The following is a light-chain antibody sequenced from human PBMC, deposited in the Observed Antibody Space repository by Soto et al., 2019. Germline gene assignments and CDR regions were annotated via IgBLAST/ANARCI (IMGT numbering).Light chain of an antibody. CDR2: EVN. J-gene: IGLJ1*01. Sequence: QSALTQPASVSGSPGQSITISCTGTSSDGGGYNYVSWYQQHPGKAPKLMIYEVNNRPSGVSNRFSGSKSGNTASLTISGLQAEDEADYYCNSYTSSTTYVFGTGTKVTVL. CDR1: SSDGGGYNY. V-gene: IGLV2-14*01. CDR3: NSYTSSTTYV.